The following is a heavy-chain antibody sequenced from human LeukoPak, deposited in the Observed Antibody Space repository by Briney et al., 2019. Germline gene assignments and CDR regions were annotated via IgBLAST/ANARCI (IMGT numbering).Heavy chain of an antibody. J-gene: IGHJ4*02. CDR2: IKQDASEK. D-gene: IGHD2-2*01. Sequence: GGSLRLSCAASGFTFNSYWMSWVRQTPGKGLELVANIKQDASEKYYVESVKGRFTISRDNAENSVYLQMNSLRAEDTAVYFCVRDCSRARCYGDYWGQGTLVTVSS. CDR3: VRDCSRARCYGDY. V-gene: IGHV3-7*01. CDR1: GFTFNSYW.